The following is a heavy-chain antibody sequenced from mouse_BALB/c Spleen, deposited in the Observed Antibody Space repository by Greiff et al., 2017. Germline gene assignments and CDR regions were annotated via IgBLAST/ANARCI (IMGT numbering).Heavy chain of an antibody. CDR1: GYTFTSYT. D-gene: IGHD1-1*01. J-gene: IGHJ4*01. V-gene: IGHV1-4*01. CDR3: ARRYYGSSYYYAMDY. Sequence: QVQLKQSGAELARPGASVKMSCKASGYTFTSYTMHWVKQRPGQGLEWIGYINPSSGYTNYNQKFKDKATLTADKSSSTAYMQLSSLTSEDSAVYYCARRYYGSSYYYAMDYWGQGTSVTVSS. CDR2: INPSSGYT.